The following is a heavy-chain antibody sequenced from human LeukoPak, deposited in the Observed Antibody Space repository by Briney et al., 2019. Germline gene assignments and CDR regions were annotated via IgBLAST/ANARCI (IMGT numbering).Heavy chain of an antibody. V-gene: IGHV1-58*01. CDR2: IIVGSGQT. D-gene: IGHD3-10*01. J-gene: IGHJ5*02. CDR1: GFTLINSA. Sequence: SVKVSCKASGFTLINSAVQWVRQARGQRLEWVGWIIVGSGQTRYAQKFQERVTITRDMSTGTAFLELSSLRSEDSAVYYCAAGDTLVRGVIIPFAPWGQGTLVTVSS. CDR3: AAGDTLVRGVIIPFAP.